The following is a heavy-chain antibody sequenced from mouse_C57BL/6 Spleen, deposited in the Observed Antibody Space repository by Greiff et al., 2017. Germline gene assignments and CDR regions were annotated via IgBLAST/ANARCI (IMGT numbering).Heavy chain of an antibody. CDR1: GYTFTSYL. D-gene: IGHD2-5*01. V-gene: IGHV1-55*01. J-gene: IGHJ2*01. Sequence: LQLQQPGAELVKPGASVKMSCKASGYTFTSYLITWVKQRPGQGLEWIGDIYPGSGSTNYNEKFKSKATLTVDTSSSTAYMQLSSLTSEDSAVXYCARSNAYYSNYLDYWGQGTTLTVSS. CDR3: ARSNAYYSNYLDY. CDR2: IYPGSGST.